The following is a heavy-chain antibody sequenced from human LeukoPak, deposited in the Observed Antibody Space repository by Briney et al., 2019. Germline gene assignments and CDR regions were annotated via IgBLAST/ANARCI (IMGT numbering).Heavy chain of an antibody. J-gene: IGHJ6*02. V-gene: IGHV1-3*01. Sequence: RASVKVSCKASGHTFTSYAMHWVRQAPGQRLEWMGWINAGNGNTKYSQKFQGRVTITRDTSASTAYMELSSLRSEGTAMYYCARVIGCSGGSCYSVHYYYGMDVWGQGTTVTVSS. CDR2: INAGNGNT. CDR3: ARVIGCSGGSCYSVHYYYGMDV. CDR1: GHTFTSYA. D-gene: IGHD2-15*01.